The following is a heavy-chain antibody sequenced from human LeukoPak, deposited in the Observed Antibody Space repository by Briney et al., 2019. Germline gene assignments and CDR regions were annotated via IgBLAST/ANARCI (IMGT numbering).Heavy chain of an antibody. Sequence: SETLPLTCTVSGGSISSSSYFWGWIRQPPGKGLEWIGSVYDSGSTYYNPSLKSRVTISVDTSKNQFSLKLSSVTAADTAVFYCARLPPTESSGWGRPFDYWGQGTLVTVSS. CDR3: ARLPPTESSGWGRPFDY. J-gene: IGHJ4*02. CDR1: GGSISSSSYF. V-gene: IGHV4-39*01. CDR2: VYDSGST. D-gene: IGHD6-19*01.